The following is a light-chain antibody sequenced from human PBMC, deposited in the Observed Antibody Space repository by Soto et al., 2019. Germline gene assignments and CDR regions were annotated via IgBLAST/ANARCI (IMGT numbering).Light chain of an antibody. CDR3: AAWDDSLNGVV. CDR2: YDD. Sequence: QAVVTQPPSVSEAPRQRVTISCSGSSSNIGNNAVNWYQQLPGKAPKLLIYYDDLLPSGVSDRFSGSKSGTSASLAISGLQSEDEADSYCAAWDDSLNGVVFGGGTKLTVL. CDR1: SSNIGNNA. V-gene: IGLV1-36*01. J-gene: IGLJ2*01.